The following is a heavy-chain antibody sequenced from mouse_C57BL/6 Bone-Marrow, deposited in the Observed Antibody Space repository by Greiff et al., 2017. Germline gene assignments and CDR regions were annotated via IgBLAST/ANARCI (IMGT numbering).Heavy chain of an antibody. J-gene: IGHJ2*01. CDR2: IDPSDSYT. Sequence: QVQLKQPGAELVKPGASVKLSCKASGYTFTSYWMQWVKQRPGQGLEWIGEIDPSDSYTNYNQKFKGKATLTVDPSSSTAYMQLSSLTSEDSAVYCCARGEMVTTLEGFDYWGQGTTRTVSS. CDR1: GYTFTSYW. V-gene: IGHV1-50*01. CDR3: ARGEMVTTLEGFDY. D-gene: IGHD2-2*01.